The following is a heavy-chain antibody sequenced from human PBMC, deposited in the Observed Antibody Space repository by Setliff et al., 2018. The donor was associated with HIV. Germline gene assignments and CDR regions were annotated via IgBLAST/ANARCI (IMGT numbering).Heavy chain of an antibody. D-gene: IGHD3-3*01. CDR3: ARIFGDQGYYYGMDV. V-gene: IGHV4-34*01. CDR1: GGSFSGYY. CDR2: INHSGIT. Sequence: SETLSLTCAVYGGSFSGYYWSWIRQPPGKGLEWIGEINHSGITNYNPSLKSRVTISVDTSKNQFSLKLSSVIAADTAVYYCARIFGDQGYYYGMDVWGQGTTVTVSS. J-gene: IGHJ6*02.